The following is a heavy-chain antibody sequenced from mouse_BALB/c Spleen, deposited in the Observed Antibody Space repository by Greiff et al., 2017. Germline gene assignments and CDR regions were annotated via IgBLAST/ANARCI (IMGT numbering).Heavy chain of an antibody. CDR3: ARGSLYRYYAMDY. V-gene: IGHV5-6-5*01. CDR1: GFTFSSYA. J-gene: IGHJ4*01. D-gene: IGHD2-14*01. CDR2: ISSGGST. Sequence: EVQVVESGGGLVKPGGSLKLSCAASGFTFSSYAMSWVRQTPEKRLEWVASISSGGSTYYPDSVKGRFTISRDNARNILYLQMSSLRSEDTAMYYCARGSLYRYYAMDYWGQGTSVTVSS.